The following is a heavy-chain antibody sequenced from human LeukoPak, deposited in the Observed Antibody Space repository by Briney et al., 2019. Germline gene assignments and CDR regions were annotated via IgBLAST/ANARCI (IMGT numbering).Heavy chain of an antibody. J-gene: IGHJ4*02. V-gene: IGHV3-30-3*01. D-gene: IGHD3-10*01. CDR2: ISYDGSNK. Sequence: GGSLRLSCAASGFTFSSYAMHWVRQAPGKGLEWVAVISYDGSNKYYADSVKGRFTISRDNSKNTLYLQMNSLRAEDTAVYYCARDREPMVRGVRPSYFDYWGQGTLVTVSS. CDR1: GFTFSSYA. CDR3: ARDREPMVRGVRPSYFDY.